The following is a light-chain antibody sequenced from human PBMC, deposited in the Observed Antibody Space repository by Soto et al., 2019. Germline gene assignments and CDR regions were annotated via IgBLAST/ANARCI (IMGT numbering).Light chain of an antibody. V-gene: IGKV2-30*01. J-gene: IGKJ4*01. Sequence: DVVMTQSPLSLPVTLGQPASISCRSSQSLVSSDGNTYLNWFHQRPGQSPRRLIYKVSNRDSGVPDRFSGSGSGTEFTLTISRVEAEDCAIYYCQQYHTWPITFGGGTKVDIK. CDR3: QQYHTWPIT. CDR2: KVS. CDR1: QSLVSSDGNTY.